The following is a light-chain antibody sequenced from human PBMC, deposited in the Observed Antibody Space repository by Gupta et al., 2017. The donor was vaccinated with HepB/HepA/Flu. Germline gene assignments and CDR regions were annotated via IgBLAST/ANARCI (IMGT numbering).Light chain of an antibody. V-gene: IGKV1-8*01. J-gene: IGKJ2*04. CDR2: AAS. CDR1: QGISSY. Sequence: AIRMTQSPSSFSASTGDRVTITCRASQGISSYLAWYQQKPGKAPKLLIYAASTWQSGVASRFSGSGSGKDLTLTISCRQSEDFATYYCHQYYSYPMCSFGQGTKLEIK. CDR3: HQYYSYPMCS.